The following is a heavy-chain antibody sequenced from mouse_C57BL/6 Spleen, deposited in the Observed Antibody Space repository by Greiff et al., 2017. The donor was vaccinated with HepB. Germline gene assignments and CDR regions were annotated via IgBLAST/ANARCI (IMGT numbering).Heavy chain of an antibody. D-gene: IGHD2-12*01. Sequence: EVMLVESGGGLVQPKGSLKLSCAASGFSFNTYAMNWVRQAPGKGLEWVARIRSKSNNYATYYADSVKDRFTISRDDSESMLYLQMNNLKTEDTAMYYCVRSYYYFDYWGQGTTLTVSS. J-gene: IGHJ2*01. CDR1: GFSFNTYA. CDR2: IRSKSNNYAT. CDR3: VRSYYYFDY. V-gene: IGHV10-1*01.